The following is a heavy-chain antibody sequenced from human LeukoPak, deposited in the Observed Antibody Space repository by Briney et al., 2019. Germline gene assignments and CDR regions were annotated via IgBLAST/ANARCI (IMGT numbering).Heavy chain of an antibody. V-gene: IGHV3-21*01. CDR3: ARSRRDGDYLLNAFDI. CDR1: GFTFNTYS. J-gene: IGHJ3*02. CDR2: ISTSSIYI. Sequence: GGSLRLSCVASGFTFNTYSMNWVRQAPGKGLEWVSSISTSSIYIYYADSVKGRFTISRDNAKNSLYLQMNSLRAEDTAVYYCARSRRDGDYLLNAFDIWGQGTMVTVSS. D-gene: IGHD4-17*01.